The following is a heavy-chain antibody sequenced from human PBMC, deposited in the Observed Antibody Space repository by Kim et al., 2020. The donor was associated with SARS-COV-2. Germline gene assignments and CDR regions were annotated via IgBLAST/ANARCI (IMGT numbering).Heavy chain of an antibody. CDR3: AKGGNGDYDPFYF. Sequence: GGSLRLSCAASGFTFSSYAMAWVRQTPGEGLIWVSHISPNGDTTYYADSVKGRFTISRDNSGDTLYLYMNSLRVDDTATYYCAKGGNGDYDPFYFWGQGT. V-gene: IGHV3-23*01. J-gene: IGHJ4*02. D-gene: IGHD4-17*01. CDR1: GFTFSSYA. CDR2: ISPNGDTT.